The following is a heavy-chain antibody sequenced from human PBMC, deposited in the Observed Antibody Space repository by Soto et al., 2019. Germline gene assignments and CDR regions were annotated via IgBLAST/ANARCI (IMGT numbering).Heavy chain of an antibody. CDR2: INAGNGNT. V-gene: IGHV1-3*01. Sequence: QVQLVQSGAEVKKPGASVKVSCKASGYTFTSYAMHWVRQAPGQRLEWMGWINAGNGNTKYSQKFQGRVTITRDTSASTAYMELSSLRSEDTAVYYCAREISRIAVAGPGYWGQGTLVTVSS. D-gene: IGHD6-19*01. J-gene: IGHJ4*02. CDR3: AREISRIAVAGPGY. CDR1: GYTFTSYA.